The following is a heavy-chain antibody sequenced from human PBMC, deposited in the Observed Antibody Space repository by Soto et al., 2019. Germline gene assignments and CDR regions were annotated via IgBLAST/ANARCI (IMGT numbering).Heavy chain of an antibody. CDR3: PTDSYCSRVVVRFDY. D-gene: IGHD2-15*01. J-gene: IGHJ4*02. Sequence: GGSLRLSCAGSGFPFSNAWINWVRHVPGKGLEWVGRIKSRALGGTTDFAAPVRGRFAITRDDSRNVAYMQMNSLHTEDTAVFYCPTDSYCSRVVVRFDYGGQGSLVPVSS. CDR2: IKSRALGGTT. CDR1: GFPFSNAW. V-gene: IGHV3-15*07.